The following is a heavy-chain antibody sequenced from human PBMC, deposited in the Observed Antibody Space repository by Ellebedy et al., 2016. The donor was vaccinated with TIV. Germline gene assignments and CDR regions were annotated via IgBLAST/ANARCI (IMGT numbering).Heavy chain of an antibody. D-gene: IGHD5-24*01. CDR2: ILPISDTA. CDR3: ARVLDGYSHARPQDV. J-gene: IGHJ6*02. CDR1: GGTFSPYA. V-gene: IGHV1-69*13. Sequence: AASVKVSCKASGGTFSPYAITWVRQAPGQGLEWLGGILPISDTAIYAQKFQGRVTITADDSTATAYMELNSLRSEDTAVYFCARVLDGYSHARPQDVWGQGTTVTVSS.